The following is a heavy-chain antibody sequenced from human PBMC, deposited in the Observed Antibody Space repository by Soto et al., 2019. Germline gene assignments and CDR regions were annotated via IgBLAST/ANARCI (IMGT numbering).Heavy chain of an antibody. D-gene: IGHD1-26*01. J-gene: IGHJ4*02. CDR2: IYYSGST. Sequence: SETLSLTCTVSGGSISSYYYYWGWIRQPPGKGLEWIASIYYSGSTYYNPSLKSRVTISVDTSKNQFSLKLSSVTAADTAVYYCARPSGSYLYYFDYWGQGTLVTVSS. V-gene: IGHV4-39*01. CDR3: ARPSGSYLYYFDY. CDR1: GGSISSYYYY.